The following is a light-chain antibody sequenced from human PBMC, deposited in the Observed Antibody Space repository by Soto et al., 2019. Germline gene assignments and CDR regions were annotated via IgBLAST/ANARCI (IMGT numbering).Light chain of an antibody. V-gene: IGKV3-15*01. J-gene: IGKJ1*01. CDR1: QSVSTK. CDR2: GAS. CDR3: QQHDQGWT. Sequence: EMVMTQSPATLSVSLGERATLSCRASQSVSTKLVWYQQKPGQAPRLLIYGASTRATGIPARFSGSGSGTDFTPTNRSPPAENVAVYYCQQHDQGWTFGQGTKVEIK.